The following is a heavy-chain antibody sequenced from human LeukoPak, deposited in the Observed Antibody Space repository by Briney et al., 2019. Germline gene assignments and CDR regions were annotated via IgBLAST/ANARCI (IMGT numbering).Heavy chain of an antibody. CDR3: VRGRIPEAPYDWFDP. CDR2: IWSDGTKK. J-gene: IGHJ5*02. Sequence: PGGSLRLSCAASGFTFRNYAMHWVRQAPGKGLEWVAVIWSDGTKKYYADSMTGRCTISRDNSKKTLYVQINSLGVEDTAVYYCVRGRIPEAPYDWFDPWGQGTLVTVSS. CDR1: GFTFRNYA. D-gene: IGHD2-21*01. V-gene: IGHV3-33*01.